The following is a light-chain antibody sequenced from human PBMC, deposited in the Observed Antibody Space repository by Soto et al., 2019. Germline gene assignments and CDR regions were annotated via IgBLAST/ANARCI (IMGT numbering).Light chain of an antibody. CDR2: GAS. CDR3: QQYNTWPPIFT. CDR1: QSVSSN. J-gene: IGKJ3*01. Sequence: EIVMTQSPVTLSVSPGERATLSCRASQSVSSNLAWYQQKPGQAPRLLIYGASTRATGIPARFSGSGSGTEFTLTISSLQSEDFAVYYCQQYNTWPPIFTFGPGTKVDLK. V-gene: IGKV3-15*01.